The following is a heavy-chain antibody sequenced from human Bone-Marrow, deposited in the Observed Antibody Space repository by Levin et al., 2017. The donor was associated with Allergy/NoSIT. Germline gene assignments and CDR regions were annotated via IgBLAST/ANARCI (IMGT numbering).Heavy chain of an antibody. CDR1: GFTFSSYA. J-gene: IGHJ6*02. V-gene: IGHV3-23*01. D-gene: IGHD6-19*01. CDR3: AKDQGLPVAGTYYYGMDV. CDR2: ISGSGGST. Sequence: GGSLRLSCAASGFTFSSYAMSWVRQAPGKGLEWVSAISGSGGSTYYADSVKGRFTISRDNSKNTLYLQMNSLRAEDTAVYYCAKDQGLPVAGTYYYGMDVWGQGTTVTVSS.